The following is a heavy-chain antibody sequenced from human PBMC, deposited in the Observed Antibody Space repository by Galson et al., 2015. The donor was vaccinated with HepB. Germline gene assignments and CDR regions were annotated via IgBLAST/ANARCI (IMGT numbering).Heavy chain of an antibody. CDR2: ISNTGGNI. V-gene: IGHV3-64D*06. D-gene: IGHD3-3*01. Sequence: SLRLSCAASGFTFSSYAMHWVRQAPGKGLEYVSAISNTGGNIYYADSVQGRFTISRDNSKNTLYLQMSSLGAEDTAVYYCGRAPESDVWSGYLYYFDSWGQGTLVTVSS. J-gene: IGHJ4*02. CDR3: GRAPESDVWSGYLYYFDS. CDR1: GFTFSSYA.